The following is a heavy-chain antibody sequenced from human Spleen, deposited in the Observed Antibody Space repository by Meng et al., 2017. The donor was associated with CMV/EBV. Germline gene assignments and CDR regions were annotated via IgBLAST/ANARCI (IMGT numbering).Heavy chain of an antibody. CDR1: GFTFSSYG. V-gene: IGHV3-30*02. CDR2: IRYDGSNK. J-gene: IGHJ6*02. Sequence: GGSLRLSCAASGFTFSSYGMHWVRQAPGKGLEWVAFIRYDGSNKYYADSVKGRFTISRDNSKNTLYLQMNSLRAEDTAVYYCARALLPPSYYYPMDVWGQGTTVTVSS. CDR3: ARALLPPSYYYPMDV.